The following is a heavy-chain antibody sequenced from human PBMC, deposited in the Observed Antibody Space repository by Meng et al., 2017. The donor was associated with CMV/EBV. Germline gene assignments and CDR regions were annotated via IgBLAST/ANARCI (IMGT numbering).Heavy chain of an antibody. CDR3: ARGIAAAGTSGWWFDP. J-gene: IGHJ5*02. V-gene: IGHV1-69*04. CDR2: IIPILGIA. D-gene: IGHD6-13*01. Sequence: SVKVSCKASGGTFSSYAISWVRQAPGQGLEWMGRIIPILGIANYAQKFQGRVTITADKSTSTAYMELSSLRSEDTAVYYCARGIAAAGTSGWWFDPWAREPWSPSPQ. CDR1: GGTFSSYA.